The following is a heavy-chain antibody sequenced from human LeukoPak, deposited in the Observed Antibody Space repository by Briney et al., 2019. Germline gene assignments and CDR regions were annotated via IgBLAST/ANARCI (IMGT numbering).Heavy chain of an antibody. V-gene: IGHV3-30*03. J-gene: IGHJ5*02. CDR2: ISYDGSSK. CDR3: ARDHQLQNGNWFDP. Sequence: GGSLRLSCAASGFTFSSYGMHWLRQAPGKGLEWVAAISYDGSSKDYADSVMGRFSVSRDNPKNTLYLQLSSLRPEDTAVYYCARDHQLQNGNWFDPWGQGTLVTVSS. D-gene: IGHD2-2*01. CDR1: GFTFSSYG.